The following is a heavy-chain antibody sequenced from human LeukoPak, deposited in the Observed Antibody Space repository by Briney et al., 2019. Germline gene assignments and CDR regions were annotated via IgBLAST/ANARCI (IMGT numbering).Heavy chain of an antibody. CDR3: ATGRSWGYCSSTSCYTWFDP. V-gene: IGHV1-24*01. Sequence: ASVKVSCKVSGYTLTELSMHWVRQAPGKGLEWMGGFDPEDGETIHAQKFQGRVTMTEDTSTDTAYMELSSLRSEDTAVYYCATGRSWGYCSSTSCYTWFDPWGQGTLVTVSS. CDR1: GYTLTELS. J-gene: IGHJ5*02. D-gene: IGHD2-2*02. CDR2: FDPEDGET.